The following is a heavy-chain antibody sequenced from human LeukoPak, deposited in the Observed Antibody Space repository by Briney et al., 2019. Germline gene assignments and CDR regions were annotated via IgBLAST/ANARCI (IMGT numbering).Heavy chain of an antibody. Sequence: PGGSLRLSCAASGFTFSSYAMSWVRQAPGKGLEWVSAISGSGGSTYYADSVKGRFTISRDNSKNTLYLQMNSPRAEDTAVYYCAKDQPLSSSSEPDYWGQGTLVTVSS. CDR2: ISGSGGST. V-gene: IGHV3-23*01. CDR3: AKDQPLSSSSEPDY. J-gene: IGHJ4*02. D-gene: IGHD6-6*01. CDR1: GFTFSSYA.